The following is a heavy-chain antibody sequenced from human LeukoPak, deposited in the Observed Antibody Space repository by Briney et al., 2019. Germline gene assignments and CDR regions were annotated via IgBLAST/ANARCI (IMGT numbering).Heavy chain of an antibody. CDR1: GFTFSSYG. Sequence: GGSLRLFCAASGFTFSSYGMHWLRQAPGKGLEWVAFIRYDGSNKYYADSVKGLFTISRDNSKNTLYMHMNSMRAEDTAVYYCARDFLAKFTMVRGVMGYWGQGSLVTV. J-gene: IGHJ4*02. V-gene: IGHV3-30*02. CDR2: IRYDGSNK. D-gene: IGHD3-10*01. CDR3: ARDFLAKFTMVRGVMGY.